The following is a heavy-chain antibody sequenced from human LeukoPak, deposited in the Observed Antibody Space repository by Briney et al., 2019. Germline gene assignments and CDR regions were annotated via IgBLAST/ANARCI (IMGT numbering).Heavy chain of an antibody. CDR2: LYSGGAT. CDR3: ARGNGNVGGRLDP. V-gene: IGHV3-66*01. J-gene: IGHJ5*02. CDR1: GFSVSGIH. D-gene: IGHD4-23*01. Sequence: GGSVRVSCVASGFSVSGIHMNWVRQAPGKDLEWVSGLYSGGATYYADSMGGRFTISRDHSKNTLYLQMTNLRVDDTAIYYCARGNGNVGGRLDPWGQGTRVTVSS.